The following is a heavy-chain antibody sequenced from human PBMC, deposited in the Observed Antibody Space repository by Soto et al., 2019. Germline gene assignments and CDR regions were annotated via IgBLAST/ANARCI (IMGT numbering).Heavy chain of an antibody. D-gene: IGHD4-17*01. CDR2: IYSGGST. J-gene: IGHJ4*02. CDR3: ARVDYGDYVLY. CDR1: GFTVSSNY. Sequence: EVQLVETGGGLIQPGGSLRLSCAASGFTVSSNYMSWVRQAPGKGLEWVSVIYSGGSTYYADSVKGRFTISRDNSKNTLYLQMNSLRAEDTAVYYCARVDYGDYVLYWGQGTLVTVSS. V-gene: IGHV3-53*02.